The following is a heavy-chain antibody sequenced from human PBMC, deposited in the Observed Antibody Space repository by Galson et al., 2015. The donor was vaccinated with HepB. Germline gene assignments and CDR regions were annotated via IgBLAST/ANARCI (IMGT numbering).Heavy chain of an antibody. J-gene: IGHJ4*02. CDR3: ARDRDIVVVVAAKGGLDY. CDR1: GFTFSSYA. D-gene: IGHD2-15*01. CDR2: ISYDGSDK. V-gene: IGHV3-30*04. Sequence: SLRLSCAASGFTFSSYAMHWVRQAPGKGLEWVAVISYDGSDKYYADSVKGRFTISRDNSKNTLYLQMNSLRAEDTAVYYCARDRDIVVVVAAKGGLDYWGQGTLVTVSS.